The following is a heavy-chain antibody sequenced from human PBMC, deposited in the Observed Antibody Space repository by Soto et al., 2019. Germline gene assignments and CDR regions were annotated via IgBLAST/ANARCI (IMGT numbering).Heavy chain of an antibody. CDR1: GFTFDDYG. D-gene: IGHD1-26*01. J-gene: IGHJ4*02. Sequence: VQLVESGGGVVRPGGSLKLSCAASGFTFDDYGMSWVRQAPGKGLEWVSGINWNGGSAGYADSVKGRFTISRDNAKNSLYLQMNSLRAEDTGLYYCAREGVGGNYEEYFFDYWGQGTLVTVSS. CDR2: INWNGGSA. CDR3: AREGVGGNYEEYFFDY. V-gene: IGHV3-20*04.